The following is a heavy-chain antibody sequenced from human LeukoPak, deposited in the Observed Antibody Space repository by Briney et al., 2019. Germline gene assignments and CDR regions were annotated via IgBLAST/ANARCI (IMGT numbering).Heavy chain of an antibody. CDR3: ARSPGFGSSWYDY. CDR2: FYSGGSA. CDR1: GGSISSSNYY. Sequence: SETLSLTCIVPGGSISSSNYYWAWIRQPPGKGLEWIGTFYSGGSAYYNPSLTSRVSISKDTSGNQFSLRLYSVTAADTAVYFCARSPGFGSSWYDYWGQGTLVTVSS. J-gene: IGHJ4*02. D-gene: IGHD6-13*01. V-gene: IGHV4-39*07.